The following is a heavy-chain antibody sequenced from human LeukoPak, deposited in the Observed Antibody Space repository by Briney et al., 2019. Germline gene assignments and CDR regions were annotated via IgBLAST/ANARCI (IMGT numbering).Heavy chain of an antibody. CDR3: AKSIVGATGAYRH. Sequence: GESLNISCKGSGYSFSGFWIAWVRQRPGKGLEWMGTIYPGDSDIRYSPSFQGQVSMSADKSISTAYLQWSSLKASDTATYYCAKSIVGATGAYRHWGQGTRVTVSS. D-gene: IGHD1-26*01. V-gene: IGHV5-51*01. CDR2: IYPGDSDI. CDR1: GYSFSGFW. J-gene: IGHJ4*02.